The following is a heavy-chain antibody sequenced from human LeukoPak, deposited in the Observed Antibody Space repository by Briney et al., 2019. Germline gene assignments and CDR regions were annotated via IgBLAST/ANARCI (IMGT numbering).Heavy chain of an antibody. Sequence: SETLSLTCTVYGSISSYYWSWIRQAPGKGLEWIVHSYFTGSPNYNPSLKSRVTISVDTPKNHFSLKLSSVTAADTAVYYCAGLRSTVGWRSFDYWGQGILVTVSS. CDR1: GSISSYY. D-gene: IGHD4-23*01. CDR3: AGLRSTVGWRSFDY. V-gene: IGHV4-59*08. J-gene: IGHJ4*02. CDR2: SYFTGSP.